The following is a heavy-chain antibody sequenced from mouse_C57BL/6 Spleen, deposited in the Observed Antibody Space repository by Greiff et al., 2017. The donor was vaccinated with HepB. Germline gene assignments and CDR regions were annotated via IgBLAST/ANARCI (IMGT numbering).Heavy chain of an antibody. CDR2: INPNNGGT. V-gene: IGHV1-22*01. CDR1: GYTFTDYN. D-gene: IGHD1-1*01. J-gene: IGHJ2*01. Sequence: EVQLQQSGPELVKPGASVKMSCKASGYTFTDYNMHWVKQSHGKSLEWIGYINPNNGGTSYNQKFKGKATLTVNKSSSTAYMELRSLTSEDSAVYYCASLTTVVAYYFDYWGQGTTLTVSS. CDR3: ASLTTVVAYYFDY.